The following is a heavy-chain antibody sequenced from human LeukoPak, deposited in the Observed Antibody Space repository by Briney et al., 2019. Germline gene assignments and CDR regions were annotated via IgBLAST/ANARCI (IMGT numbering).Heavy chain of an antibody. D-gene: IGHD5-18*01. Sequence: PGGSLRLSCAASGFTFSSYEMNWVRQAPGKGLEWVSYISSSVSTIYYADSAKGRFTISRDNAKNSLYLQMNSLRAEDTAVYYCARLLAYGYGSVEDYWGQGTLVTVSS. V-gene: IGHV3-48*03. CDR3: ARLLAYGYGSVEDY. CDR1: GFTFSSYE. CDR2: ISSSVSTI. J-gene: IGHJ4*02.